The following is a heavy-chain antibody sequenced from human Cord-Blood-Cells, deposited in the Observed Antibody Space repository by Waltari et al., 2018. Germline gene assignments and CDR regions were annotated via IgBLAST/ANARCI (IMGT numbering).Heavy chain of an antibody. Sequence: EVQLVESGGGLIQPGGSLRLSCAASGFTVSSNYMSRVRQAPGKGLEWVSFIYSGGITYYADSVKGRFTISRDNSKNTLYLQMNSLRAEDTAVYYCARDVHDSSGYYPHWGQGTLVTVSS. D-gene: IGHD3-22*01. V-gene: IGHV3-53*01. CDR2: IYSGGIT. CDR3: ARDVHDSSGYYPH. J-gene: IGHJ4*02. CDR1: GFTVSSNY.